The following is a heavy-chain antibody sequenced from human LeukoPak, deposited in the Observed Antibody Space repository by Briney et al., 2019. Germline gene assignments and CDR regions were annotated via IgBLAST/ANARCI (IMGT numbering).Heavy chain of an antibody. CDR2: ISRGGGGA. V-gene: IGHV3-23*01. CDR1: GFAFSTYT. J-gene: IGHJ4*02. D-gene: IGHD3-3*01. CDR3: ARDGDFWTL. Sequence: PGGSLRLSCATSGFAFSTYTTGWVRQAPGKGLEWVSISRGGGGAFYADSVKGRFTISRDNSKNTLYLQMNSLRAEDTAVYYCARDGDFWTLWGQGTLVTVSS.